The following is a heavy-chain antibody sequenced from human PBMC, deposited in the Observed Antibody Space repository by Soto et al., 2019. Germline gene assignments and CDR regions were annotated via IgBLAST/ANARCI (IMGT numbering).Heavy chain of an antibody. J-gene: IGHJ3*02. CDR1: GGPFSGYY. CDR3: ARRETMVRGAPLFRRRSSNDGFHI. D-gene: IGHD3-10*01. V-gene: IGHV4-34*01. CDR2: INQSGST. Sequence: QVQLQQWGAGLLKPSETLSLTCAVYGGPFSGYYWTWIRQPPGKGLEWIGEINQSGSTNYNPSLKSRVTISQDTSKNQFSLKLRSVTAADTAVYYCARRETMVRGAPLFRRRSSNDGFHIWGQGTMVTVSS.